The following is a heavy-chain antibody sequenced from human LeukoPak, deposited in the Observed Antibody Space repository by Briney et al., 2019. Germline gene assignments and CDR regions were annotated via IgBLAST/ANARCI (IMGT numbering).Heavy chain of an antibody. J-gene: IGHJ4*02. CDR1: GFTFSNFA. CDR3: AIGRPFFDH. Sequence: GGSLRLSCATSGFTFSNFAMSWVRQAPGRGLEWVAAVSGSGRSTYYADSVRGRFIISRDSSENTLSLQVNSLRVEDTAVYYCAIGRPFFDHWGQGTLVTVS. V-gene: IGHV3-23*01. D-gene: IGHD3-3*02. CDR2: VSGSGRST.